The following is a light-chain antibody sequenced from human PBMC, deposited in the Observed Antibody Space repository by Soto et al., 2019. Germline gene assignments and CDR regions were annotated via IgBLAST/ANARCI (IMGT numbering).Light chain of an antibody. CDR3: HQYGSSPGT. CDR2: DAS. J-gene: IGKJ5*01. CDR1: QSLGGN. V-gene: IGKV3-20*01. Sequence: EIVMTQSPATLAVSPGDTATLSCRASQSLGGNLAWYQQKPGQGPRLLINDASSRATGIPDRFSGSGSGTEFTLTISRLEPEDFALYYCHQYGSSPGTFGQGTRLEIK.